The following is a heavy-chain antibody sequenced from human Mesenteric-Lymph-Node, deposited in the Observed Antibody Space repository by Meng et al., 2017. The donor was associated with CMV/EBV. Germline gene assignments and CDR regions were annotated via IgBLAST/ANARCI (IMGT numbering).Heavy chain of an antibody. Sequence: SCKASGYTFTTYAFHWVRQAPGQRLEWMGWINTGNGNTKYLQKFQDRVTITRDTSVTTSYMELSSLTSEDTAVYYCARSRDNYLFDYWGQGTLVTVSS. CDR1: GYTFTTYA. CDR3: ARSRDNYLFDY. CDR2: INTGNGNT. V-gene: IGHV1-3*04. D-gene: IGHD5-24*01. J-gene: IGHJ4*02.